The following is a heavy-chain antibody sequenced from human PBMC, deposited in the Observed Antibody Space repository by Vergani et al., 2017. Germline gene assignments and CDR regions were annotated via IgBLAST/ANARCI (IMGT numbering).Heavy chain of an antibody. Sequence: EVQLVQSGAEVKKPGATMKISCKVSGYTFTDHYMHWVKQAPGKGLEWMGLVDPEDGETIYAEKFKGRVTITADTSTETAHLELSNLRSDDTAVYYCATPQTVTTGGMEVWVQGRTVIVSS. CDR3: ATPQTVTTGGMEV. J-gene: IGHJ6*02. V-gene: IGHV1-69-2*01. D-gene: IGHD4-17*01. CDR1: GYTFTDHY. CDR2: VDPEDGET.